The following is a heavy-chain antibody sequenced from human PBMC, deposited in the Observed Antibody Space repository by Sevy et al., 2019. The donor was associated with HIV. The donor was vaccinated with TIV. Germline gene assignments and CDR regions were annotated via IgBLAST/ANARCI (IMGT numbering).Heavy chain of an antibody. D-gene: IGHD3-22*01. V-gene: IGHV1-3*04. Sequence: ASVKVSCKASGYTFTNHAIHWVRQAPGQRLQWMAWINTANDETKYSQKFQGRITITTDASASTAYMELSSLRSDDTAVYYCAREYREHYYASSDYYTLAIFFHSWGQGTLVTVSS. CDR2: INTANDET. CDR3: AREYREHYYASSDYYTLAIFFHS. CDR1: GYTFTNHA. J-gene: IGHJ4*02.